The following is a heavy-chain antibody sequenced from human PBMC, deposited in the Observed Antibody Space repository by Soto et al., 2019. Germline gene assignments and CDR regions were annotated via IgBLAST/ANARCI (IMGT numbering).Heavy chain of an antibody. CDR1: GYTFTGYY. CDR3: ARDQVRKIAAAGTDYYYYGMDV. J-gene: IGHJ6*02. D-gene: IGHD6-13*01. V-gene: IGHV1-2*04. Sequence: ASVKVSCKASGYTFTGYYMHWVRQAPGQGLEWMGWINPNSGGTNYAQKFQGWVTLTRDTSISTAYMELSRLRSDDTAVYYCARDQVRKIAAAGTDYYYYGMDVWGQGTTVTVSS. CDR2: INPNSGGT.